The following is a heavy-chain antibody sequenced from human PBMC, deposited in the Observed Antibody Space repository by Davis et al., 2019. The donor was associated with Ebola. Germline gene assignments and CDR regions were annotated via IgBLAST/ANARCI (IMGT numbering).Heavy chain of an antibody. CDR1: GYTFTSYG. Sequence: ASVKVSCKASGYTFTSYGISWVRQAPGQGLEWMGWISAYNGNTNYAQKLQGRVTMTTDTSTSTAYMELRSLRSDDTAVYYCARDPASFPGIAAADEVCDYWGQGTLVTVSS. V-gene: IGHV1-18*04. J-gene: IGHJ4*02. CDR2: ISAYNGNT. D-gene: IGHD6-13*01. CDR3: ARDPASFPGIAAADEVCDY.